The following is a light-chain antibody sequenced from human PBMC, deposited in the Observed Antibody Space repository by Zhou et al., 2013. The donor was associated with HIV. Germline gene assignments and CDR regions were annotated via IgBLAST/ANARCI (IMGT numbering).Light chain of an antibody. V-gene: IGKV3-20*01. J-gene: IGKJ1*01. Sequence: EIVLTQSPATLSVSPGARATLSCRASQSVNHNLAWYQQKRGQAPRLLIYGTSTRATGIPDRFSGSGSGTDFTLTINRLEPEDFGVYYCQQYGGLPPWTFGQGTKVEIK. CDR2: GTS. CDR1: QSVNHN. CDR3: QQYGGLPPWT.